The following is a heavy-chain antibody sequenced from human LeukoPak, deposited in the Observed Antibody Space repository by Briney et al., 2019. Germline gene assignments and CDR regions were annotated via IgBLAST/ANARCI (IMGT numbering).Heavy chain of an antibody. V-gene: IGHV4-59*01. J-gene: IGHJ5*02. CDR1: GGSISSYY. D-gene: IGHD2-8*01. CDR3: ARGQSGGYCTNGVCYMGWFDP. CDR2: IYYSGCT. Sequence: SETLSLTCTVSGGSISSYYWSWIRPPPGKGLEWIGYIYYSGCTNYNPSLKSRVTISVDTSKNQFSLKLSSVTAADTAVYYCARGQSGGYCTNGVCYMGWFDPWGQGTLVTVSS.